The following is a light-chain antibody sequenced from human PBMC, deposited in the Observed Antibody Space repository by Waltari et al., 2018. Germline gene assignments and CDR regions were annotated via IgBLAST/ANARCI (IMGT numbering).Light chain of an antibody. CDR1: TSDIGAYDL. J-gene: IGLJ2*01. V-gene: IGLV2-14*01. CDR3: ASYVNSFALV. CDR2: EVK. Sequence: HSALTQPASVSGSPGQSISISCAGTTSDIGAYDLVSWYQKYPGKAPKLIIYEVKNRPSDISPRFSASKSGATASLTISGLQAEDEAEDYCASYVNSFALVFGGGTKVSVL.